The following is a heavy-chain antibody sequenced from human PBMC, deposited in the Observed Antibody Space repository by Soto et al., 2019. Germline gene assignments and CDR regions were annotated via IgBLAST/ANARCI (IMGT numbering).Heavy chain of an antibody. CDR1: GGTFSSYA. CDR2: IIPIFGTA. J-gene: IGHJ6*02. CDR3: ARHQHAIVLVPAAIYQQLVPNYYYGMDV. V-gene: IGHV1-69*13. Sequence: SVKVSCKASGGTFSSYAISWVRQAPGQGLEWMGGIIPIFGTANYAQKFQGRVTITADESTSTAYMELSSLRSEDTAVYYCARHQHAIVLVPAAIYQQLVPNYYYGMDVWGQGTTVTVSS. D-gene: IGHD2-2*01.